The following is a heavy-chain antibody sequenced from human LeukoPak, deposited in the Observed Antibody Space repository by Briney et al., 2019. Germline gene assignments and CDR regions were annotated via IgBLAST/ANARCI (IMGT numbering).Heavy chain of an antibody. Sequence: GGSLRLSCAASGFTFSSYSMNWVRQAPGKGLEWVSSISSSSSYIYYADSVKGRFTISRDNSKNTLYLQMNSLRAEDTAVYYCAKGPSGIVTVINYWGQGTLVTVSS. CDR3: AKGPSGIVTVINY. J-gene: IGHJ4*02. CDR2: ISSSSSYI. D-gene: IGHD3-9*01. CDR1: GFTFSSYS. V-gene: IGHV3-21*04.